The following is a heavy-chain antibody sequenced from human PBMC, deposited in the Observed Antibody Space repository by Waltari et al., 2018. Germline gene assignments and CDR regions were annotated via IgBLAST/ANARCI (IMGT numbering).Heavy chain of an antibody. J-gene: IGHJ4*02. CDR1: RCLLSSSYWICLLQPPGQGLERSWGYY. V-gene: IGHV4-4*07. CDR3: ARELLHSNSFFDN. D-gene: IGHD6-6*01. Sequence: QVQLQVSGPGLVKPSETLFLPCTVPRCLLSSSYWICLLQPPGQGLERSWGYYWSWVRQPAGKGLEWIGSIYETGTTKYNPSLESRVTLSIDTAKRHISLNLTSVTAADTAVYFCARELLHSNSFFDNWGQGTLVTVSS. CDR2: IYETGTT.